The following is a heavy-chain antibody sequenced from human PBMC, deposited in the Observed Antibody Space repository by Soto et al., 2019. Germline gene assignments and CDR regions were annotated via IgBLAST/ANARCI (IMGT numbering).Heavy chain of an antibody. J-gene: IGHJ4*02. D-gene: IGHD6-6*01. V-gene: IGHV1-2*02. CDR2: INPNSGGT. CDR1: GYTFTGYY. Sequence: AASVKVSCKASGYTFTGYYMHWVRQAPGQGLEWMGWINPNSGGTNYAQKFQGRVTMTRDTSISTAYMELSRLRPDDTAVYYCARDRVYSSSSGTPGYWGQGTLVTVSS. CDR3: ARDRVYSSSSGTPGY.